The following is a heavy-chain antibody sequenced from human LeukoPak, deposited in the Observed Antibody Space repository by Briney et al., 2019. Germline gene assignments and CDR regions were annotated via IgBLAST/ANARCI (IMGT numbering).Heavy chain of an antibody. V-gene: IGHV4-38-2*01. CDR3: ARGTIAVAGTQRDAFDI. CDR1: GFSVSSTYH. J-gene: IGHJ3*02. Sequence: SETLSLTCGVSGFSVSSTYHWGWIRQPPGTGLEWIGNIYHSEIFYHSGNTYYNPSLQSRVTISVDTSKNQFSLKLSSVTAADTAVYYCARGTIAVAGTQRDAFDIWGQGTMVTVSS. D-gene: IGHD6-19*01. CDR2: IYHSEIFYHSGNT.